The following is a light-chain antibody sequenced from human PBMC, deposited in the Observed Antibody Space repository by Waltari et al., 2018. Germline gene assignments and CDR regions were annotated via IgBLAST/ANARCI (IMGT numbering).Light chain of an antibody. CDR2: DVT. V-gene: IGLV2-14*03. Sequence: QSALTQPASVSGSPGQSIILSCTGTTSDVVTYNYVSWYQQRPGKAPKLIIYDVTKRPSGVSNRFSGSKSGNTASLTISGLQAEDEADYYCSSYTSSTTSVVFGGGTKVTVL. CDR1: TSDVVTYNY. J-gene: IGLJ2*01. CDR3: SSYTSSTTSVV.